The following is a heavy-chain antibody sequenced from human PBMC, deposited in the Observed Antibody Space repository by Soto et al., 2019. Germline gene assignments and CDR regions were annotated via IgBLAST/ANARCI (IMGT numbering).Heavy chain of an antibody. CDR1: GYTYNNHW. V-gene: IGHV5-51*01. CDR3: ARQAPVAATLSRAFDI. CDR2: IFPGDSDT. D-gene: IGHD2-15*01. Sequence: GESLKISCEAIGYTYNNHWIGWARQVPGKGLEWVGMIFPGDSDTRYSPSFQGQVTISVDRSVGSAYLQWSSLKASDTAMYYCARQAPVAATLSRAFDIWGDGTLVTGSS. J-gene: IGHJ3*02.